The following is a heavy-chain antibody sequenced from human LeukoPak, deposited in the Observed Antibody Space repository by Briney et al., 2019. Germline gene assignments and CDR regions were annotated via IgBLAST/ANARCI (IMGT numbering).Heavy chain of an antibody. CDR1: GFTVSSNY. J-gene: IGHJ5*02. V-gene: IGHV3-66*01. CDR3: AREDYDILTGYPNWFDP. D-gene: IGHD3-9*01. Sequence: GRSLRLSCAASGFTVSSNYMSWVRQAPGKGLEWVSVIYSGGSTYYADSVKGRFTISRDNSKNTLYLQMNSLRAEDTAVYYCAREDYDILTGYPNWFDPWGQGTLVTVSS. CDR2: IYSGGST.